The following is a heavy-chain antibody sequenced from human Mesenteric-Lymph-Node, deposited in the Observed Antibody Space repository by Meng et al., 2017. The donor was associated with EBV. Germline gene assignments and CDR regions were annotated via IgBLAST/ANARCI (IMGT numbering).Heavy chain of an antibody. Sequence: QVHLVESGGGVVQPGRCLRLSCATSGFNFNNYAIHWVRQAPGKGLEWVAVIWYDGSEKYYADSVAGRFTISRDSSKNTVTLQMNSLTVEDTAIYYCGRDVYEDSGSYPDPLGAADFWGQGTLVTVSS. CDR3: GRDVYEDSGSYPDPLGAADF. D-gene: IGHD3-10*01. CDR1: GFNFNNYA. V-gene: IGHV3-33*01. J-gene: IGHJ4*02. CDR2: IWYDGSEK.